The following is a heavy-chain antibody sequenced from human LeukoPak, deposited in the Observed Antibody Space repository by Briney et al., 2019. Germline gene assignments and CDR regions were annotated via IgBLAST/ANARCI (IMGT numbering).Heavy chain of an antibody. D-gene: IGHD2-21*02. CDR1: GYTFTSYG. Sequence: ASVKVSCKASGYTFTSYGISWVRQAPGQGLEWMGWISAYNGNTNYAQKLQGRVTMTTDTSTSAAYMELRSLRSDDTAVYYCARVVVTANYYYYYMDVWGKGTTVTISS. J-gene: IGHJ6*03. CDR2: ISAYNGNT. V-gene: IGHV1-18*01. CDR3: ARVVVTANYYYYYMDV.